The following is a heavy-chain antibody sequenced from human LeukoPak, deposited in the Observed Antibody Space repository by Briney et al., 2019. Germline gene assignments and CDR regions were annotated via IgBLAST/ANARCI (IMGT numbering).Heavy chain of an antibody. CDR1: GGSISSYY. D-gene: IGHD1-26*01. V-gene: IGHV4-59*01. Sequence: PSETLSLTCTVSGGSISSYYWSWIRQPPGKGLEWIGYIYYSGSTNYNPSLKSRVTISVDTSKNQFSLKLSSVTAADTAVYYCARFVGATTDDAFDIWGQGTMVTVSS. CDR3: ARFVGATTDDAFDI. CDR2: IYYSGST. J-gene: IGHJ3*02.